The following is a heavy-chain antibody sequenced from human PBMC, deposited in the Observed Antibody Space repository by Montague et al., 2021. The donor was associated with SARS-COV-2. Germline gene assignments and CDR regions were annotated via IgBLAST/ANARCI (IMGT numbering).Heavy chain of an antibody. CDR2: ISTSAYTT. Sequence: SLRLSCAASGFTFSNYDMDWVRQAPGKGPECISYISTSAYTTSYAGSVKGRFTISRDNGKNSLYLQMNSLRVEDTAVYYCTRDYRSIVGDGLDIWGQGKKVTVSS. D-gene: IGHD3-16*02. V-gene: IGHV3-48*03. J-gene: IGHJ3*02. CDR3: TRDYRSIVGDGLDI. CDR1: GFTFSNYD.